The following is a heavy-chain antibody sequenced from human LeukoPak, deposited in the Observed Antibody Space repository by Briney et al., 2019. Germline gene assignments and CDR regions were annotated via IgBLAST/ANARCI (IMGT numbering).Heavy chain of an antibody. CDR2: IKQDGSEK. V-gene: IGHV3-7*03. CDR1: GFTFSSYW. CDR3: ARDENYYGSGSYPYY. D-gene: IGHD3-10*01. J-gene: IGHJ4*02. Sequence: PGGSLRLSCAASGFTFSSYWMSWVRQAPGEGLEWVANIKQDGSEKYYVDSVKGRFTISRDNAKNSLYLQMNSLRAEDTAVYYCARDENYYGSGSYPYYWGQGTLVTVSS.